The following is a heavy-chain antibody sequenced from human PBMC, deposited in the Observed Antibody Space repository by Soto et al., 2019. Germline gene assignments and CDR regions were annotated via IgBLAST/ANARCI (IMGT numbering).Heavy chain of an antibody. CDR2: IRSKAYGGTT. CDR3: TSQDRSDY. CDR1: GFTFGDYA. V-gene: IGHV3-49*04. Sequence: PGGSLRLSCTASGFTFGDYAMSWVRQAPGKGLEWVGFIRSKAYGGTTEYAASVKGRFTISRDDSKSIAYLQMNSLKTEDTAVYYCTSQDRSDYWGQGTLVTVSS. J-gene: IGHJ4*02. D-gene: IGHD2-15*01.